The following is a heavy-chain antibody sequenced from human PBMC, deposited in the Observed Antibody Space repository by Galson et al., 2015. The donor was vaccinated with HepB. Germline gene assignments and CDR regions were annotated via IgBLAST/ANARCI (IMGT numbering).Heavy chain of an antibody. CDR2: ISGSGDST. CDR1: GFTFRSYA. CDR3: AITVRTARYCISTSCYRRSTYYYYYYYMDV. V-gene: IGHV3-23*01. J-gene: IGHJ6*03. Sequence: SLRLSCAASGFTFRSYAMSWVRQAPGKGLEWVAAISGSGDSTYYADSVKGRFTISRDNSKNTLYLQMNSLRAEDTAVYYCAITVRTARYCISTSCYRRSTYYYYYYYMDVWGKGTTVTVSS. D-gene: IGHD2-2*02.